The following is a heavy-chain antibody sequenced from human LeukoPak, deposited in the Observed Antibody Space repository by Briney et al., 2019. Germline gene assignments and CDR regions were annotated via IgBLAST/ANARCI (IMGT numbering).Heavy chain of an antibody. J-gene: IGHJ6*03. CDR2: ISAYNGNT. V-gene: IGHV1-18*01. D-gene: IGHD2-2*01. CDR3: ARVPASYYYMDV. CDR1: GYTFTSYD. Sequence: ASVKVSCKASGYTFTSYDISWVRQAPGQGLEWMGWISAYNGNTNYAQKLQGRVTMTTDTSTSTAYMELRSLRSDDTVVYYCARVPASYYYMDVWGKGTTVTVSS.